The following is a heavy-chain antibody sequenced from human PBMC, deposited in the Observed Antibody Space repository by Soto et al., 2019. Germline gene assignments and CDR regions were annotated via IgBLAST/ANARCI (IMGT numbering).Heavy chain of an antibody. CDR2: VGPSGAST. V-gene: IGHV3-23*01. CDR1: GVIFGQYA. Sequence: XGALKLSCAAAGVIFGQYAMSWVRLAPGKGLDWVSVVGPSGASTFYADSVRGRFTISRDNSENTLYLQRNSLRAADTALYFCARSYYYDSTGYYRTFDYWGPGTLVTVSS. J-gene: IGHJ4*02. CDR3: ARSYYYDSTGYYRTFDY. D-gene: IGHD3-22*01.